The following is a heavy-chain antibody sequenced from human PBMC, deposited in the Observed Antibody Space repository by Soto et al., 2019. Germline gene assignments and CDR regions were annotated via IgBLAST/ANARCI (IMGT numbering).Heavy chain of an antibody. J-gene: IGHJ4*02. CDR3: GRRDTSGFLRYFDN. D-gene: IGHD3-3*01. CDR2: IVPNVGTV. V-gene: IGHV1-69*06. Sequence: ASVKVSCKSSGGTFSSFINYPINWVRQAPGQRLEWMGWIVPNVGTVNYAQKFGGKATMIAEKSTGTAYMELSSLRSEDTHLDYGGRRDTSGFLRYFDNWGKGTQVTVAS. CDR1: GGTFSSFINYP.